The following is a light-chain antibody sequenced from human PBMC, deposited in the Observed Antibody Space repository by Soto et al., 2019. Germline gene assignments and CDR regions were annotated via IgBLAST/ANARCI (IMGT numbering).Light chain of an antibody. CDR1: QSLSSNF. V-gene: IGKV3D-20*02. CDR2: DTS. CDR3: QQRSNWPPIT. Sequence: EIVLTQSPGTLSFSPGERATLSCTASQSLSSNFLAWYQQKPGQAPRLLIYDTSSRATGIPDRFSGSGSGTDFTLTISRLEPEDFAVYHCQQRSNWPPITFGQGTRLEIK. J-gene: IGKJ5*01.